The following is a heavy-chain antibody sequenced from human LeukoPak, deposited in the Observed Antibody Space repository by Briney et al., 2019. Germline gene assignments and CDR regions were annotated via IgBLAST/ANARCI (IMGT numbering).Heavy chain of an antibody. Sequence: GGSLRLPCAASGFTFSDYYMSWIRQAPGKGLEWVSYISSSVSIIYYADSVKGRFTISRDNAKNSLYLQMNSLRAEDTAVYYCARGAYFSYYDSSGYVDYWGQGTLVTVSS. D-gene: IGHD3-22*01. J-gene: IGHJ4*02. CDR2: ISSSVSII. CDR1: GFTFSDYY. V-gene: IGHV3-11*01. CDR3: ARGAYFSYYDSSGYVDY.